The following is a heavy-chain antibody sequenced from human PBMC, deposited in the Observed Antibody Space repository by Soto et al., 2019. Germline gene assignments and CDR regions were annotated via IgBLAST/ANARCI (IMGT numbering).Heavy chain of an antibody. CDR2: ISSDGANT. J-gene: IGHJ4*02. CDR1: GFTFNSRTSHA. Sequence: LESGGGLVRPGGSLRLSCAVFGFTFNSRTSHAMSWVRQAPGKGPEWVSTISSDGANTHYADSVKGRFTISKDTSRNSVNLHMNNLRADDTAMYFCVSWVSQQVDYWGRGILITVSS. CDR3: VSWVSQQVDY. D-gene: IGHD2-8*01. V-gene: IGHV3-23*01.